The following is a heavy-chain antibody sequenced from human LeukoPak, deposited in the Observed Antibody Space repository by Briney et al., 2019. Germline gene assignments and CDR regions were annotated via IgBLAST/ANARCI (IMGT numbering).Heavy chain of an antibody. CDR1: GHTFSSYT. Sequence: ASVKVSCKASGHTFSSYTMNWVQQAPGQGLEWMGWINTNTGNPTYAQDYTGRFVFSLDTSVSTTYLQISRLKAEDTAVYYCASGPSYSGSNEYFDSWGQGTLVTVSS. CDR3: ASGPSYSGSNEYFDS. J-gene: IGHJ4*02. CDR2: INTNTGNP. D-gene: IGHD1-26*01. V-gene: IGHV7-4-1*02.